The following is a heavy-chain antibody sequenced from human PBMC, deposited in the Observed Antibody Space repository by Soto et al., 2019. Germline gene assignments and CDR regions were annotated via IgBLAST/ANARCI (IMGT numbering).Heavy chain of an antibody. Sequence: PRGSLRLSCAASGFTFSSYSMNWVRQAPGKGLEWVSSISSSSSYIYYADSVKGRFTISRDNAKNSLYLQMNSLRAEDTAVYYCARDSPVYCSSTSCSIDYWGQGTLVTVSS. CDR1: GFTFSSYS. CDR2: ISSSSSYI. V-gene: IGHV3-21*01. J-gene: IGHJ4*02. CDR3: ARDSPVYCSSTSCSIDY. D-gene: IGHD2-2*01.